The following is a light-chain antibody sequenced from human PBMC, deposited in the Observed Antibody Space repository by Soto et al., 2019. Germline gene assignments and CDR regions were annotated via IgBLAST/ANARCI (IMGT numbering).Light chain of an antibody. J-gene: IGLJ1*01. Sequence: QSVLTQPASVSGSPGQSITISCTGTSSDVGSYNLVPWYQQHPGKAPKLMIYEVSKRPSGVSNRFSGSKSGNTASLTISGLQAEDKAASYCYTHTGSSYVFGTGTKVTV. CDR2: EVS. CDR1: SSDVGSYNL. CDR3: YTHTGSSYV. V-gene: IGLV2-23*02.